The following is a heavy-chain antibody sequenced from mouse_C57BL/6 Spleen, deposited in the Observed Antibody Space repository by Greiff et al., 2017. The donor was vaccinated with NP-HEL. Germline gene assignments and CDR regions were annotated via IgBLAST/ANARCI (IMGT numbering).Heavy chain of an antibody. D-gene: IGHD1-1*01. CDR2: IDPASGNT. CDR1: GFNIKNTY. J-gene: IGHJ3*01. CDR3: ARNYGSSYWFAY. Sequence: VQLKESVAELVRPGASVKLSCTASGFNIKNTYMHWVKQRPEQGLEWIGRIDPASGNTKYAPKFQGKATITADTSSNTAYLQLSSLTSEDTAIYYCARNYGSSYWFAYWGQGTLVTVSA. V-gene: IGHV14-3*01.